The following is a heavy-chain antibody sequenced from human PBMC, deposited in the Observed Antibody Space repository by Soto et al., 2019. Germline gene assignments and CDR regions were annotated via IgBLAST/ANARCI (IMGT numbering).Heavy chain of an antibody. J-gene: IGHJ5*02. Sequence: SETLSLTCTVSGGSISSYYWSWIRQPPGKGLEWIGYIFYKGNTKYSSSLKSRVTISVDTSQNQFSLKLDSVTPMDTAVYYCARDFDPFGPWGQGTLVTVPQ. CDR3: ARDFDPFGP. D-gene: IGHD3-9*01. CDR1: GGSISSYY. CDR2: IFYKGNT. V-gene: IGHV4-59*01.